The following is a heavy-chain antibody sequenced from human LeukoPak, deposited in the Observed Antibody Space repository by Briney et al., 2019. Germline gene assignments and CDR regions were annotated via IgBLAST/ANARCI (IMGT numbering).Heavy chain of an antibody. CDR3: SRAPRNSSTMLDF. CDR2: INPSDGNV. D-gene: IGHD6-13*01. J-gene: IGHJ4*02. V-gene: IGHV1-46*01. Sequence: PSGGPSCKTSGYTFTSYWKKWVSQPPGQGLEGMGLINPSDGNVAYAHTFQGRVAMTRDTSTSTVYMDLNSLRSEDTAIYYCSRAPRNSSTMLDFWGQGTLVTVSS. CDR1: GYTFTSYW.